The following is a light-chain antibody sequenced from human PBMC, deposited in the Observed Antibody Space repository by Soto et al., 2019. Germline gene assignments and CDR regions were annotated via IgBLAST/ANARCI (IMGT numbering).Light chain of an antibody. J-gene: IGLJ2*01. CDR2: DVT. CDR1: SSDVGGYNY. V-gene: IGLV2-14*01. CDR3: QSYVSGLSGSRI. Sequence: QSALTQPASVSGSPGQSITISCTGTSSDVGGYNYVSWYQQHPVKAPKLMIYDVTNRPSGVSDRFSGSKSGNTASLTISGLQAEDEADYYCQSYVSGLSGSRIFGGGTQLTVL.